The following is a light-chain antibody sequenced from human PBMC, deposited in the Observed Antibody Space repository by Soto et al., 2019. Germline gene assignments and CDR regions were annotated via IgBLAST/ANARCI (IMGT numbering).Light chain of an antibody. J-gene: IGLJ3*02. Sequence: QSALTQPASVSGSPGQSITISCTGTSSDFGNYNLVSWYQQHPGKVPKLILFEVNKRPSGVSGRFSGSKSGNTASLTISGLQAEDEADYYCCSYAGRDSWRFGGGTKLTVL. CDR2: EVN. V-gene: IGLV2-23*02. CDR1: SSDFGNYNL. CDR3: CSYAGRDSWR.